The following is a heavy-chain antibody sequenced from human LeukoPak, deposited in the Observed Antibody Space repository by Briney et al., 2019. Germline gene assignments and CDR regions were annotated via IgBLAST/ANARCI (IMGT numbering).Heavy chain of an antibody. CDR2: ITGSGDTT. J-gene: IGHJ4*02. V-gene: IGHV3-23*01. CDR3: AKWGDYDILTGYYVADF. D-gene: IGHD3-9*01. Sequence: PGASLRLSCAASGFIFRNYAMSWVRLAPGKGLEWVSAITGSGDTTYYADSVKGRFTISRDNSKNTLYVEMNTLRAEDSAVYYCAKWGDYDILTGYYVADFRGQGTLVTVSS. CDR1: GFIFRNYA.